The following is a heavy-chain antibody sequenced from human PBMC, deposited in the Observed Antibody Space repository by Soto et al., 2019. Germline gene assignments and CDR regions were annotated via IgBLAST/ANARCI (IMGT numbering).Heavy chain of an antibody. CDR2: IYSGGST. CDR1: GFTVSSNY. V-gene: IGHV3-66*01. D-gene: IGHD2-21*02. CDR3: ARSNCGGDCPYYYYYGMDV. J-gene: IGHJ6*02. Sequence: PGGSLRLSCAASGFTVSSNYMSWVRQAPGKGLEWVSVIYSGGSTYYADSVKGRFTISRDNSKNTLYLQMNSLRAEDMAVYYCARSNCGGDCPYYYYYGMDVWGQGTTVTVSS.